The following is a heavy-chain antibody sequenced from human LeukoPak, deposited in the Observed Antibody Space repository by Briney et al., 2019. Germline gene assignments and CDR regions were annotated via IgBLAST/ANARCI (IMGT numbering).Heavy chain of an antibody. V-gene: IGHV4-30-4*08. D-gene: IGHD3-10*01. Sequence: SETLSLTCSVSGGSIRSGDYYWSWIRQPPGKGLEWIGYIYYTGSTYYNPSLKSRITISLDTSKNQFSLKLSSVTAADTAVYYCAREGPFGSGRYSDYWGQGTLVTVSS. CDR2: IYYTGST. CDR1: GGSIRSGDYY. J-gene: IGHJ4*02. CDR3: AREGPFGSGRYSDY.